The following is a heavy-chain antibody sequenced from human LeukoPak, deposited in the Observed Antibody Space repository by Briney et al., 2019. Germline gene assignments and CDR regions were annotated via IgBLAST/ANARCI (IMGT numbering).Heavy chain of an antibody. Sequence: PGGSLRLSCAASGFTFSSYAMSWVRQAPGKGLERVSAISGSGGSTYYADSVKGRFTISRDNSKNTLYLQMNSLRAEDTAAYYCAKAAGYSSIPTNFDYWGQGTLVTVSS. D-gene: IGHD6-19*01. V-gene: IGHV3-23*01. J-gene: IGHJ4*02. CDR1: GFTFSSYA. CDR2: ISGSGGST. CDR3: AKAAGYSSIPTNFDY.